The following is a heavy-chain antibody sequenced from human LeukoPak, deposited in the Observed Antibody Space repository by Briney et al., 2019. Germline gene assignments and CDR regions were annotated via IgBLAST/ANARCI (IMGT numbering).Heavy chain of an antibody. J-gene: IGHJ4*02. CDR3: ARVRSPLDFDY. CDR2: IKQDGSEK. V-gene: IGHV3-7*01. Sequence: PGGSLRLSCAASGFTFSSYSMNWVRQAPGKGLEWVANIKQDGSEKYYVDSVKGRFTISRDNAKNSLYLQMNNLRAEDTAVYYCARVRSPLDFDYWGQGTLVPVSS. CDR1: GFTFSSYS. D-gene: IGHD2-2*03.